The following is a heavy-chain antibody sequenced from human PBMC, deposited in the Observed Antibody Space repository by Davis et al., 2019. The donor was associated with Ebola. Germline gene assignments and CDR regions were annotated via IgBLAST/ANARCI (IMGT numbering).Heavy chain of an antibody. CDR1: GFTFSSYA. V-gene: IGHV3-30-3*01. J-gene: IGHJ4*02. Sequence: PGGSLRLSCAASGFTFSSYAMHWVRQAPGKGLEWVAVISYDGSNKYYADSVKGRFTISRDNSKNTLYLQMNSLRAEDTAVYYCARDPWYFDWLLYYFDYWGQGTLVTVSS. D-gene: IGHD3-9*01. CDR3: ARDPWYFDWLLYYFDY. CDR2: ISYDGSNK.